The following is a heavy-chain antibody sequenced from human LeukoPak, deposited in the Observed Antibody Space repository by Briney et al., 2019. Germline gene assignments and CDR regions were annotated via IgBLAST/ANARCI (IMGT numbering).Heavy chain of an antibody. CDR2: ISYDGSNT. Sequence: PGGSLRLSRAASGFTFSSYAIHWVRQAPGKGLEWVAVISYDGSNTYYADSVKGRFTISRDNSKNTLYLQMNSLRAEDTAVYYCARGVVVAATATSNWFDPWGQGTLATVSS. CDR3: ARGVVVAATATSNWFDP. D-gene: IGHD2-15*01. V-gene: IGHV3-30*04. J-gene: IGHJ5*02. CDR1: GFTFSSYA.